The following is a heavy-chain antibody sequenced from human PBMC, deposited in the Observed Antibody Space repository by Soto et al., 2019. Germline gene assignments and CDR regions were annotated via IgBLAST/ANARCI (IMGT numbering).Heavy chain of an antibody. V-gene: IGHV1-18*01. D-gene: IGHD3-10*01. Sequence: GASVKVSCKASGYTFTSYGISWVRQAPGQGLEWMGWISAYNGNTNYAQKLQGRVTMTTDTSTSTAYMELRSLRSDDTAVYYCALMGITMVRGVHDYWGQGTLVTVSS. CDR3: ALMGITMVRGVHDY. J-gene: IGHJ4*02. CDR1: GYTFTSYG. CDR2: ISAYNGNT.